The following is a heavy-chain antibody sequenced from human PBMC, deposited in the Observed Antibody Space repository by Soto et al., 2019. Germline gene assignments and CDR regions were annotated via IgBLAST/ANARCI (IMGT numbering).Heavy chain of an antibody. CDR2: IYYSGST. V-gene: IGHV4-39*01. CDR3: ARLDYGGKPYYFDY. Sequence: SETLSLTCTVSGGSINNSNYYWGWIRQPPGTGLEWIGNIYYSGSTSYNPSLKSRVTISVDTSKNQFSLKLSSVTAADTAVYYCARLDYGGKPYYFDYWGQGTLVTVSS. D-gene: IGHD4-17*01. CDR1: GGSINNSNYY. J-gene: IGHJ4*02.